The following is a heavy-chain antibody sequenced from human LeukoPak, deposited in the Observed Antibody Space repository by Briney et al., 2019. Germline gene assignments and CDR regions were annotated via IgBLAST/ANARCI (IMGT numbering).Heavy chain of an antibody. CDR1: GFTFSGYA. CDR2: ISYDGSIE. CDR3: ARELYYGSGSPGRD. D-gene: IGHD3-10*01. J-gene: IGHJ4*02. Sequence: PGGSLRLSCAASGFTFSGYAMHWVRQAPGKGLEWVAVISYDGSIEYYADSVKGRFTISRDNSKNTLHMQMNSRRVEDTAVYYCARELYYGSGSPGRDWGQGTLVTVSS. V-gene: IGHV3-30*04.